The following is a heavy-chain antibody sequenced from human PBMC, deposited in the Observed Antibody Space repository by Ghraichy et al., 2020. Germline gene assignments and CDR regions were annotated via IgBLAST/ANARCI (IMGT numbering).Heavy chain of an antibody. CDR2: MSPSSGNT. Sequence: ASVKVSCKASGYTFSTYDINWVRQATGQGLEWMGWMSPSSGNTGYAQKFQGRVTITRDTSINTAYMELSSLRSEDTAVYYCARNLYGSGIFGDWGQGTLVTVSS. V-gene: IGHV1-8*03. CDR1: GYTFSTYD. CDR3: ARNLYGSGIFGD. J-gene: IGHJ4*02. D-gene: IGHD3-10*01.